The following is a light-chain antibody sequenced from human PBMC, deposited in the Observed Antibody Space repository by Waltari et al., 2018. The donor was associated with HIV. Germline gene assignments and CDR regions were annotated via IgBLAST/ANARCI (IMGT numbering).Light chain of an antibody. J-gene: IGKJ5*01. CDR3: QQYDNFPIT. CDR1: QDITNY. Sequence: DIQMTQSPSSLSASVGDRVTITCQASQDITNYLNWFQQKPGKAPELLIYDASNLETGVPSRFSGSGSGTHFTLTISSLQPEDIATYYCQQYDNFPITFGHGTRLDLK. V-gene: IGKV1-33*01. CDR2: DAS.